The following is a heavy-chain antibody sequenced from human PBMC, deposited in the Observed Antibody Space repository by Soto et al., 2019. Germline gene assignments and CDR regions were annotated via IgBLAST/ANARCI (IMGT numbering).Heavy chain of an antibody. CDR1: GFTFSSYA. CDR2: ISSSGGST. V-gene: IGHV3-64*01. D-gene: IGHD3-22*01. J-gene: IGHJ4*02. Sequence: GGSLRLSCAASGFTFSSYAISWVRQVPGKGLEYVSAISSSGGSTYYANSVKGRFTISRDNSKNTLYLQMNSLRAEDTAVYYCAEAYDSSRYALGYWGQGTLVTVSS. CDR3: AEAYDSSRYALGY.